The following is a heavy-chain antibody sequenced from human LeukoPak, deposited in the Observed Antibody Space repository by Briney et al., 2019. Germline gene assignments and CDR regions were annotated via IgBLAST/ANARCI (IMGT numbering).Heavy chain of an antibody. CDR3: ATRSPHSGSFDY. CDR2: IVPSDYYT. CDR1: GYSFTSYW. J-gene: IGHJ4*02. V-gene: IGHV5-10-1*01. Sequence: GESLKISCKGSGYSFTSYWISWVRRMPGKGLEWMGRIVPSDYYTNYRPSFQGQFTISVDKSNSTSYLQWSSLKASDTAMYYCATRSPHSGSFDYWGQGTLVTVSS. D-gene: IGHD1-26*01.